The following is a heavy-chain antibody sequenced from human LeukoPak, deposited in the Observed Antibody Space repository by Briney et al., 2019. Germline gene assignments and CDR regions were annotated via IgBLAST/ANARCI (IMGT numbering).Heavy chain of an antibody. Sequence: GASVKVSCKASGGTLSSYAISWVRQAPGQGLEWMGGIIPIFGTANYAQKFQGRVTITADESTSTAYMELSSLRSEDTAVYYCARSISVTDAFDIWGQGTMVTVSS. CDR1: GGTLSSYA. CDR2: IIPIFGTA. J-gene: IGHJ3*02. CDR3: ARSISVTDAFDI. V-gene: IGHV1-69*13. D-gene: IGHD1-14*01.